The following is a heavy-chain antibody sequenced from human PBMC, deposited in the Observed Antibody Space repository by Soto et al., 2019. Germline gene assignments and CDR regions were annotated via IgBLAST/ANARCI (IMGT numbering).Heavy chain of an antibody. CDR2: INHSGST. CDR3: ARAKYSYGFFFVFAY. V-gene: IGHV4-34*01. CDR1: GGSFSGYY. J-gene: IGHJ4*02. D-gene: IGHD5-18*01. Sequence: SETLSLTCAVYGGSFSGYYWSWIRHPPGKGLEWIGEINHSGSTNYNPSLKSRVTISVDTSKNQFSLKLSSVTAADTAVYYCARAKYSYGFFFVFAYSGQGTLVIVSS.